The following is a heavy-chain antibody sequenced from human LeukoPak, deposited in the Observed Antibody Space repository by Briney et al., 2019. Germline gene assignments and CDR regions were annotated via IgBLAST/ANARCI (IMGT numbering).Heavy chain of an antibody. V-gene: IGHV3-74*01. CDR2: INSDGSST. CDR3: ARDGREMATTYYYYGMDV. D-gene: IGHD5-24*01. CDR1: GFTSSSYW. Sequence: PGGSLRLSCAASGFTSSSYWMHWVRQAPGKGLVWVSRINSDGSSTSYADSVKGRFTISRDNAKNTLYLQMNSLRAEDTAVYYCARDGREMATTYYYYGMDVWGQGTTVTVSS. J-gene: IGHJ6*02.